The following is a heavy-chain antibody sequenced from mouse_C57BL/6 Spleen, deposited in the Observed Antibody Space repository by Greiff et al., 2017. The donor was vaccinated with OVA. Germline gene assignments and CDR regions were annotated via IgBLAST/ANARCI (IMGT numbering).Heavy chain of an antibody. CDR1: GYAFSSYW. D-gene: IGHD2-5*01. CDR2: IYPGDGDP. Sequence: QVQLKESGAELVKPGASVKISCKASGYAFSSYWMNWVKQRPGKGLEWIGQIYPGDGDPNYNGKFKGKATLTADKSSSTAYMQLSSLTSEDSAVYFCARLSNDYAMDYWGQGTSVTVSS. V-gene: IGHV1-80*01. CDR3: ARLSNDYAMDY. J-gene: IGHJ4*01.